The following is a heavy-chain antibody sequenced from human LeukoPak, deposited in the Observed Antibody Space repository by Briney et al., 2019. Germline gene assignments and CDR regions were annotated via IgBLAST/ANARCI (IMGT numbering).Heavy chain of an antibody. J-gene: IGHJ4*02. CDR1: GFTFSTYD. V-gene: IGHV3-23*01. D-gene: IGHD7-27*01. Sequence: GGSLRLSCAASGFTFSTYDMTWVRQAPGKGLEWVSTIPGGGDTTYYADSVKGRFTISRDNSKNTVYLQMNSPRAEDTAVYYCTQGSWGDDWGQGTLVTVSS. CDR2: IPGGGDTT. CDR3: TQGSWGDD.